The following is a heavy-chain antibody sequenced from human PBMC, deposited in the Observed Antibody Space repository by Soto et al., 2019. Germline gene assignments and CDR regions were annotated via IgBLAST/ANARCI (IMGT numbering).Heavy chain of an antibody. J-gene: IGHJ5*02. V-gene: IGHV3-64D*08. CDR1: GFTFSMFW. D-gene: IGHD4-17*01. Sequence: GGSLRLSCSASGFTFSMFWMHCGRQAPGEGLEYVSGISSNGDSTYYAASVKGRFTSPRDNSKNTLNLQRSSLREVDTAVHYWVRPSSTVPIPPTWGQGTLVAISS. CDR2: ISSNGDST. CDR3: VRPSSTVPIPPT.